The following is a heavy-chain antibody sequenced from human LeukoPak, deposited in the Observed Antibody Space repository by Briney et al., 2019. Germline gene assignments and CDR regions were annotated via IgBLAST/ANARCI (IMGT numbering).Heavy chain of an antibody. Sequence: ASVKASCKASGYTFTSYYMHWVRQAPGQGLEWMGIINPSGGSTSYAQKFQGRVTMTRDTSTSTVYMELSSLRSEDTAVYYCARDLKVAAEGIDYHYYGMDVWGQGTTVTVSS. CDR1: GYTFTSYY. J-gene: IGHJ6*02. V-gene: IGHV1-46*01. D-gene: IGHD2-2*01. CDR3: ARDLKVAAEGIDYHYYGMDV. CDR2: INPSGGST.